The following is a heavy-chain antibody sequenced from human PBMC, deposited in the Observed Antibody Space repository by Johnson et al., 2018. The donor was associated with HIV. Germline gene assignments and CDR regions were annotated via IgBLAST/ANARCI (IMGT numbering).Heavy chain of an antibody. D-gene: IGHD6-13*01. CDR1: GFTFSSYG. CDR3: VRPAAAGRDDAFDI. CDR2: IWYDGSNK. V-gene: IGHV3-33*01. J-gene: IGHJ3*02. Sequence: QVQLVESGGGVVQPGRSLRLSCAASGFTFSSYGMHWVRQAPGKGLEWVAVIWYDGSNKYYADSVKGRFTISRDNSKNTLYLQMNSLRAEDTAVYYCVRPAAAGRDDAFDIWGQGTMVTVSS.